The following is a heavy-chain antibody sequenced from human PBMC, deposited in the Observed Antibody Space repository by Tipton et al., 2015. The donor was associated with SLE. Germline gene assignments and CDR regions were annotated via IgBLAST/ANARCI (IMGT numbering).Heavy chain of an antibody. CDR1: GFTFSTSA. CDR2: IWYDGSNK. Sequence: SGFTFSTSAMRWVRQAPGKGLEWVAVIWYDGSNKFYADSVKGRFTVSRDDVMSSFYLQMYNLRGGDTGVYYCARALLDVVPGPSGMDVWGPGTTV. J-gene: IGHJ6*02. D-gene: IGHD2-2*01. CDR3: ARALLDVVPGPSGMDV. V-gene: IGHV3-33*01.